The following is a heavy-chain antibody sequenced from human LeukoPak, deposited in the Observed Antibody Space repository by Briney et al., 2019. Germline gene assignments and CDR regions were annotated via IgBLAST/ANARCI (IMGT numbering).Heavy chain of an antibody. D-gene: IGHD5-12*01. CDR3: AHSTHPTWLRNYYYYMDV. Sequence: SGPTLVKPTQTLTLTCTFSGFSLSTSGVGVGWIRQPPGKALEWLALIYWDDDKRYSPSLKSRLTITKDTSKNQVVLTTTNMDPVDTATYYCAHSTHPTWLRNYYYYMDVWGKGTTVTVSS. V-gene: IGHV2-5*02. CDR1: GFSLSTSGVG. CDR2: IYWDDDK. J-gene: IGHJ6*03.